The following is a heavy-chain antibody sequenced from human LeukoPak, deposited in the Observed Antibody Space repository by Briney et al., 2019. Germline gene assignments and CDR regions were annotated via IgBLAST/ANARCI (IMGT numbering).Heavy chain of an antibody. J-gene: IGHJ4*02. Sequence: PSETLSLTCTVSGGSISSYYWSWIRQPPGKGLEWIGEINHSGSTNYNPSLKSRVTISVDTSKNQFSLKLSSVTAADTAVYYCARGGDYDYDPIDYWGQGTLVTVSS. D-gene: IGHD3-16*01. CDR2: INHSGST. CDR1: GGSISSYY. V-gene: IGHV4-34*01. CDR3: ARGGDYDYDPIDY.